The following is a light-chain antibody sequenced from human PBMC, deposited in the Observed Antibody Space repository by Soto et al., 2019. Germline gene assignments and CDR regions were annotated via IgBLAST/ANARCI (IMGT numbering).Light chain of an antibody. CDR3: QSYDSSLSGRGV. CDR1: SSNIGAGYD. CDR2: GNS. Sequence: QSVLTQPPSVSGAPGQRVTISCTGSSSNIGAGYDVHWYQQLPGTAPKLLIYGNSNRPSGVLDRFSGSKSGTSASLAITGLQAEDEADYYCQSYDSSLSGRGVFGGGTKLTVL. V-gene: IGLV1-40*01. J-gene: IGLJ2*01.